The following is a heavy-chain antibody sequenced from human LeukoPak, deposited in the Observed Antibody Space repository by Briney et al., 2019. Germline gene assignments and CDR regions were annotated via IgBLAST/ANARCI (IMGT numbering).Heavy chain of an antibody. V-gene: IGHV3-48*01. CDR3: ARVLHKRNYDSSVYYGY. CDR2: ISSSSGTI. J-gene: IGHJ4*02. Sequence: GGSLRLSCEASGIIFSNYNMNWVRQAPGKGLEWISYISSSSGTIYYADSVKGRFTISRDNAKNSLYLQLNSLRAEDTAVYYCARVLHKRNYDSSVYYGYWGQGTLVTVSS. D-gene: IGHD3-22*01. CDR1: GIIFSNYN.